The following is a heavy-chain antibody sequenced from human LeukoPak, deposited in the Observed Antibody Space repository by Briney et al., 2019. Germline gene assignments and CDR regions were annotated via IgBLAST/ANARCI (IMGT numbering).Heavy chain of an antibody. Sequence: ASVKVSCKASGYTFTDHYMHWVRQAPGQGLEWMGWISAYNGNTNYAQKLQGRVTMTTDTSTSTAYMELRSLRSDDTAVYYCARVSYYDILTGYLWFDPWGQGTLVTVSS. CDR2: ISAYNGNT. J-gene: IGHJ5*02. CDR1: GYTFTDHY. V-gene: IGHV1-18*04. D-gene: IGHD3-9*01. CDR3: ARVSYYDILTGYLWFDP.